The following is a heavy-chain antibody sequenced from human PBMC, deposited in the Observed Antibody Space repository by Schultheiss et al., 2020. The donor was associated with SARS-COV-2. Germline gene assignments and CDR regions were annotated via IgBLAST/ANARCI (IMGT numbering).Heavy chain of an antibody. D-gene: IGHD3-10*01. CDR1: GGSFSAYY. CDR3: ARRPYYYGSGRGAFDI. Sequence: SQTLSLTCAVYGGSFSAYYWSWIRQPPGKGLEWIGEINHSGSTNYNPSLKSRVTISVDTSKNHFSLKLSSVTAADTAVYYCARRPYYYGSGRGAFDIWGQGTMVTVSS. V-gene: IGHV4-34*01. CDR2: INHSGST. J-gene: IGHJ3*02.